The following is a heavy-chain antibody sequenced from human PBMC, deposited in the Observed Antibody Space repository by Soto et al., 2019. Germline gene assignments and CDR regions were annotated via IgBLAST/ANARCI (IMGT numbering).Heavy chain of an antibody. CDR2: ISYDGSNK. Sequence: GGSLRLSCAASGFTFSSYAMHWVRQAPGKGLEWVAVISYDGSNKYYADSVKGRFTISRDNSKNTLYLQMNSLRAEDTAVYYCASDGGSESYRFDYWGQGTLVTVSS. J-gene: IGHJ4*02. D-gene: IGHD1-26*01. V-gene: IGHV3-30-3*01. CDR3: ASDGGSESYRFDY. CDR1: GFTFSSYA.